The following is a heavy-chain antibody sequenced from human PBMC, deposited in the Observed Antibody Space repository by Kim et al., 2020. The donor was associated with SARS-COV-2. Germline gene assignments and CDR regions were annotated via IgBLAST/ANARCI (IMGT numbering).Heavy chain of an antibody. Sequence: GGSLRLSCAASGFTFRSYGMHWVRQAPGKGLEWVALISYDGSNEYYADSVKGRFTISRDNYKDTLYLQMNSLRAEDTAAYYCAKDRAYDILTGFINGNYYCGMDVWGQGTTVTVSS. D-gene: IGHD3-9*01. CDR1: GFTFRSYG. CDR2: ISYDGSNE. V-gene: IGHV3-30*18. J-gene: IGHJ6*02. CDR3: AKDRAYDILTGFINGNYYCGMDV.